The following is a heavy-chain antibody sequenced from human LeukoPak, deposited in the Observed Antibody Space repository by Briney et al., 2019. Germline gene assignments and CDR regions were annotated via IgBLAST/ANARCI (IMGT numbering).Heavy chain of an antibody. D-gene: IGHD2-2*01. V-gene: IGHV4-4*09. J-gene: IGHJ3*02. CDR1: GGSISSYY. Sequence: PSETLSLTCTVSGGSISSYYWGWIRQPPGKGLEWIGYIYTSGSTNYNPSLKSRVTISVDTSKNQFSLDLSSVTAADTAVYYCARQKCTSTSCLTKNAFDIWGQGTMVTVSS. CDR3: ARQKCTSTSCLTKNAFDI. CDR2: IYTSGST.